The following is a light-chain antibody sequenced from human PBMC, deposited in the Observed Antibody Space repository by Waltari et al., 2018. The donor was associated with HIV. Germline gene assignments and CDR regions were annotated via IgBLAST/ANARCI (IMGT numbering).Light chain of an antibody. V-gene: IGLV2-8*01. CDR1: SSDVGAYEY. CDR3: SSYAGSKNRVV. J-gene: IGLJ2*01. Sequence: QSALTQSPSASGSPGQAVTISCTGTSSDVGAYEYVSWYRQHPGKAPKLLIYDVYNPASVVPDRFSGSKSGNRASLTVFGLQAEDEATYYCSSYAGSKNRVVFGGGTVLTVL. CDR2: DVY.